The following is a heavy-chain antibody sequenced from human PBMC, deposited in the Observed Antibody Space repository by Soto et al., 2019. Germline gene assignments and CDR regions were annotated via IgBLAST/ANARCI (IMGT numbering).Heavy chain of an antibody. D-gene: IGHD6-19*01. CDR1: GFMFSNYF. Sequence: EVQLVESGGGLVQPGGSLTLSCVASGFMFSNYFMTWVRQAPGKGLEWVANIERDGSEKNYADSVKGRFTISRNNAKNSLYLQMHSLRAEDTAVYYCTGGSGWSSDLWGQGTHVAVSS. V-gene: IGHV3-7*03. CDR2: IERDGSEK. J-gene: IGHJ4*02. CDR3: TGGSGWSSDL.